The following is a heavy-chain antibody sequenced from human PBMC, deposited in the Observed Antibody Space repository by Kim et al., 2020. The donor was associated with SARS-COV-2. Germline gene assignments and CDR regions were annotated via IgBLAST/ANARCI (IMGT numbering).Heavy chain of an antibody. Sequence: SETLSLTCTVSGDFISSYYWTYWTWIRQPPGKGLEWVGYMGHSGTTDYNHSLKGRVTISVDTSKKQFSLKLYSVTVADPATYYCARDEVRRGSGNYYGVGVWGQGTTVTVSS. CDR1: GDFISSYYWTY. J-gene: IGHJ6*02. CDR3: ARDEVRRGSGNYYGVGV. CDR2: MGHSGTT. V-gene: IGHV4-59*01. D-gene: IGHD3-10*01.